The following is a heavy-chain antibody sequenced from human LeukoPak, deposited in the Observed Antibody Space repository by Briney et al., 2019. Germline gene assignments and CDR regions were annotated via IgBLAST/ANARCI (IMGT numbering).Heavy chain of an antibody. Sequence: SETLSLTCTVSGGSISSGGYYWSWIRQPPGKGLEWIGYIYHSGSTYYNPSLKSRVTISVDTSKNQFSLKLSSVTAADTAVYYCARQLGYCSSTSCRTYYYYMDVWGKGTTVTVSS. D-gene: IGHD2-2*01. CDR2: IYHSGST. CDR3: ARQLGYCSSTSCRTYYYYMDV. CDR1: GGSISSGGYY. V-gene: IGHV4-30-2*01. J-gene: IGHJ6*03.